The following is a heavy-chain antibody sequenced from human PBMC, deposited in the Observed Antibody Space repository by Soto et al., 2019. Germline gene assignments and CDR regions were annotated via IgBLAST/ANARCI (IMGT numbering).Heavy chain of an antibody. J-gene: IGHJ4*02. V-gene: IGHV4-61*05. CDR3: ARRYGWLYFDY. CDR1: GGSISSSSYF. D-gene: IGHD6-19*01. Sequence: SETLSLTCTVSGGSISSSSYFWGWIRQPPGKGLEWIGYIYHSGSTYYNPSLKSRVTISVDRSKNQFSLKLSSVTAADTALYYCARRYGWLYFDYWGQGSLVTVSS. CDR2: IYHSGST.